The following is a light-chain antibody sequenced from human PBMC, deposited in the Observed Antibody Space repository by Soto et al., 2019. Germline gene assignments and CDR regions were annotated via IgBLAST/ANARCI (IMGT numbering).Light chain of an antibody. CDR2: GVF. J-gene: IGKJ2*01. Sequence: DIQMTQSPSSLSASVGDRVTITCRASQSIGTSLNWYQQNPGKAPKLLIYGVFILQSGLPSRFSGSGSGTDFTLTISSLQPEDFAVYYCQQSSSPPPSFVQGTTVEIK. CDR3: QQSSSPPPS. CDR1: QSIGTS. V-gene: IGKV1-39*01.